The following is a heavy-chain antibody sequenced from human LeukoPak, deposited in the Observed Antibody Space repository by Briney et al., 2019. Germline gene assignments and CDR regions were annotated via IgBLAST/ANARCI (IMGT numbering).Heavy chain of an antibody. CDR1: GGSISSYY. D-gene: IGHD3-3*01. CDR2: IYTSGST. V-gene: IGHV4-4*07. Sequence: PSETLSLTCTVSGGSISSYYWSWIRQPAGKGLEWIGRIYTSGSTNNNPSLRSRVTMSVDTSKNQFSLKLSSVTAADTAVYYCARSLRGFGNYYYMDVWGKGTTVTVSS. CDR3: ARSLRGFGNYYYMDV. J-gene: IGHJ6*03.